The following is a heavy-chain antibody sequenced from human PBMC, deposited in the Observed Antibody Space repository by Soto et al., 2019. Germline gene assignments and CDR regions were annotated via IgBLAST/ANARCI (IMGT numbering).Heavy chain of an antibody. D-gene: IGHD2-15*01. V-gene: IGHV1-18*01. CDR1: GYTFTTYG. Sequence: QVQLMQSGAEVKKPGASVKVSCKASGYTFTTYGISWVRQAPGQGLEWMGWISAYNGNTKYLQKFQGRVTLTTDTXTXXAEMELRSLRSDDTGVYYCARSGYCTGGSCYGVDYWGQGTLVYVYS. J-gene: IGHJ4*01. CDR2: ISAYNGNT. CDR3: ARSGYCTGGSCYGVDY.